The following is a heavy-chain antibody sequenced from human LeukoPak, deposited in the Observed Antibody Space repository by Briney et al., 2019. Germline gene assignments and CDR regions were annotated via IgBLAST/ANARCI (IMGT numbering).Heavy chain of an antibody. D-gene: IGHD3-22*01. CDR2: IYPGDSAT. V-gene: IGHV5-51*01. CDR3: ARVRDTSGYFDYGY. Sequence: GESLKISCKGSGCSFTGYWVGWVRQMPGEGLEWMGIIYPGDSATRYSPSFQGQVTISADKSISTAYLQWSSLKASDTAMYYCARVRDTSGYFDYGYWGQGTLVTVSS. J-gene: IGHJ4*02. CDR1: GCSFTGYW.